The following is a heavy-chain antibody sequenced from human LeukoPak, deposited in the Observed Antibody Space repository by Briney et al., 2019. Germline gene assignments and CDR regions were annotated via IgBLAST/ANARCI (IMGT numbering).Heavy chain of an antibody. CDR3: ARDNSNYFDY. CDR1: GYSFSTFW. V-gene: IGHV5-51*07. CDR2: IYPGDSDT. J-gene: IGHJ4*02. Sequence: GESLKISCKGSGYSFSTFWIGWVHQMPGKGLKWMGIIYPGDSDTRYSPSFQGQVTISADKSISTAYLQWSSLKASDTAMYYCARDNSNYFDYWGQGTLVTVSS. D-gene: IGHD4-11*01.